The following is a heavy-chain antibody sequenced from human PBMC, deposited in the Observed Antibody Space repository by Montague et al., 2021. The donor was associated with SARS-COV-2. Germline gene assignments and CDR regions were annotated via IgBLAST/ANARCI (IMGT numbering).Heavy chain of an antibody. J-gene: IGHJ4*02. CDR1: GDSVSSNSAT. CDR2: TYYMSMWRS. D-gene: IGHD6-13*01. V-gene: IGHV6-1*01. CDR3: VRGIEAAGSYDY. Sequence: CAISGDSVSSNSATWNWIRQSPSRGLDWLGRTYYMSMWRSDYAXXXKSRIAIDPDTSKNQFSLQLSSVTPEDTALYYCVRGIEAAGSYDYWGQGTLVTVSS.